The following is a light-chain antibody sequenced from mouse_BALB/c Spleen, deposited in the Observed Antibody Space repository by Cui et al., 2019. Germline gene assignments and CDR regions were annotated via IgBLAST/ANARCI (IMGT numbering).Light chain of an antibody. CDR2: RTS. Sequence: EHGRTQSPATTAASLGQKLAMTCSASSGVSSSYLHRYQQKSGASPKPIIHRTSNLASGIPARFSGSGSGTSYSLTINGVEAEDDATYYCQQWSGYPFTFGAGTKLELK. CDR3: QQWSGYPFT. J-gene: IGKJ5*01. CDR1: SGVSSSY. V-gene: IGKV4-58*01.